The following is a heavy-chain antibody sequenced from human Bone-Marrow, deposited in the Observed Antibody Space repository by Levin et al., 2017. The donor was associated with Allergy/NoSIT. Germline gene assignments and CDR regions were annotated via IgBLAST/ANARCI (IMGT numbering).Heavy chain of an antibody. J-gene: IGHJ1*01. Sequence: PGGSLRLSCAASGFTFSSYAMSWVRQAPGKGLEWVSAIRGSGGSTYYADSVKGRFTVSRDNSKNTLYLQMNSLRVEDTAIYYCAQDVGGGSCNCAEYFHQWGQGTLVTVSS. CDR3: AQDVGGGSCNCAEYFHQ. V-gene: IGHV3-23*01. D-gene: IGHD2-15*01. CDR1: GFTFSSYA. CDR2: IRGSGGST.